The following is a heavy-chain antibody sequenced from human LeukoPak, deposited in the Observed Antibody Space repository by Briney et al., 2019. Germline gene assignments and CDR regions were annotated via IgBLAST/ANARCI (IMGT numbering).Heavy chain of an antibody. CDR2: IYTSGST. Sequence: PSETLSLTCTVSGGSISSYYWSWIRQPPGKGLEWIGYIYTSGSTNYNPSLKSRVTISVDTSKNQFSLKLSSVTAADTAVYCCARRSIAARGDYFDYWGQGTLVTVSS. CDR1: GGSISSYY. V-gene: IGHV4-4*09. D-gene: IGHD6-6*01. CDR3: ARRSIAARGDYFDY. J-gene: IGHJ4*02.